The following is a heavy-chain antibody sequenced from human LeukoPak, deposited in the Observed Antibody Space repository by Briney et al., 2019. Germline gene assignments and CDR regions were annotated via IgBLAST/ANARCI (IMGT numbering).Heavy chain of an antibody. D-gene: IGHD2-15*01. CDR2: IYHSGST. J-gene: IGHJ3*02. V-gene: IGHV4-38-2*01. CDR3: ARGVVGVEAAIRGAFDI. CDR1: GYSISSGYY. Sequence: SETLSLTCAVSGYSISSGYYWGWIRQPPGKGLEWIGSIYHSGSTYYNPSLKSRVTISVDTSKNQFSLKLSSVTAADTAVYYCARGVVGVEAAIRGAFDIWGQGTMVTVSS.